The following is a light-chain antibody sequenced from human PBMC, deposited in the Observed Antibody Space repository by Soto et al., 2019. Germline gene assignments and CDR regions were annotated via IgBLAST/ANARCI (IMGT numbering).Light chain of an antibody. V-gene: IGKV3-15*01. CDR1: QSVRDN. Sequence: EIVLTQSPATLSVSPGERATLSCRASQSVRDNLAWYQQKPGQAPRLLIYGASIRATGIPARFSGSGSVTEFTLTISSLQSEDYAVYCCQQYNNWPLTFGGGTKVEIK. J-gene: IGKJ4*01. CDR3: QQYNNWPLT. CDR2: GAS.